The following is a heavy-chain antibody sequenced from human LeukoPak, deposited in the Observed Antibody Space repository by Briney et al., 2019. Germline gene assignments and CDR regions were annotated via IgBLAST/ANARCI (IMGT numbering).Heavy chain of an antibody. Sequence: SETLSLTCAVYGGSFSCYYWSWIRQPPGKGLEWIGEVNHSGSTNYNPSLKSRVTISVDTSKNQFSLKLSSVTAADTAVYYCATQSSTSSHWFDPWGQGTLVTVSS. CDR3: ATQSSTSSHWFDP. J-gene: IGHJ5*02. D-gene: IGHD2-2*01. V-gene: IGHV4-34*01. CDR1: GGSFSCYY. CDR2: VNHSGST.